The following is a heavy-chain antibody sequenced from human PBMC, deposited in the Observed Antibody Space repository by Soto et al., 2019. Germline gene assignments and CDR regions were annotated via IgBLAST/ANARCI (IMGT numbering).Heavy chain of an antibody. CDR2: TSNNGDRT. J-gene: IGHJ4*02. V-gene: IGHV3-23*01. D-gene: IGHD6-19*01. CDR1: GVTFTDHA. CDR3: ARPPLYSNGGYFDS. Sequence: PGGSLRLSCAVSGVTFTDHAMTWVRQAPGKGLEWVSTTSNNGDRTFYADSVKGRFTVSTDRTNNTLYLQMNSLRADDTAVYFCARPPLYSNGGYFDSWGQGTLVTVSS.